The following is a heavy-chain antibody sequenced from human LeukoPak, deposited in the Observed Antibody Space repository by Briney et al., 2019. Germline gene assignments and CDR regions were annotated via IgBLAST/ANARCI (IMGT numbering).Heavy chain of an antibody. J-gene: IGHJ5*02. CDR3: ARDSSPWYYYDRSGSNGFDP. CDR2: IAYDGGNK. D-gene: IGHD3-22*01. Sequence: GGSLRLSCAASGFTFSSYAVHWVRQAPGKGLEWVAVIAYDGGNKYYADSVKGRFTISRDNSKNTLFLQMNSLRAEDTAVYYCARDSSPWYYYDRSGSNGFDPWGQGTLVTVSS. V-gene: IGHV3-30-3*01. CDR1: GFTFSSYA.